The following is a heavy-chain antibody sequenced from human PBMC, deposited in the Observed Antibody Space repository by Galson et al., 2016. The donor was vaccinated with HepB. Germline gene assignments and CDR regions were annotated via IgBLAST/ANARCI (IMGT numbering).Heavy chain of an antibody. Sequence: SLRLSCAASEFTFSSFGMHWVRQAPGKGLEWVAVIWYDGSNKYYADSVKGRFTISRDNSKNTVYLQMNSLRAEDTAVYYCARGWQRGSSWCDYWGQGTLVTVSS. CDR2: IWYDGSNK. V-gene: IGHV3-33*01. CDR3: ARGWQRGSSWCDY. D-gene: IGHD6-13*01. CDR1: EFTFSSFG. J-gene: IGHJ4*02.